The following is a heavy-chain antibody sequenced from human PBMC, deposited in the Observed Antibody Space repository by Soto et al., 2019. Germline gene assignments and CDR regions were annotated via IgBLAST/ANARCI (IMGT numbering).Heavy chain of an antibody. V-gene: IGHV3-20*04. Sequence: PGGSLSLSCAASGFSFDDYGMCWVRLAPGKGMEWVSGINWNGGSTGYSDSVKGRFTISRDNANNSLYVQMNSLRVEDTAVYYCASRSPALDYWGQGTLVTVSS. D-gene: IGHD2-2*01. J-gene: IGHJ4*02. CDR3: ASRSPALDY. CDR2: INWNGGST. CDR1: GFSFDDYG.